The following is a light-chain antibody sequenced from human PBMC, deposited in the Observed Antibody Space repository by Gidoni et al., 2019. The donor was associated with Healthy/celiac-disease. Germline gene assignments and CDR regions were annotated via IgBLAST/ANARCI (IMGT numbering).Light chain of an antibody. Sequence: EIQMTQSPSSLSASVGDRVPITCRASQSISSYLNWYQQKPGKAPKLLIYAASSLQSGVPSRFSGSGSGTDFTLTISSLQPEDFATYYCQQSYSTPPTFGGGTKVEIK. CDR1: QSISSY. CDR3: QQSYSTPPT. J-gene: IGKJ4*01. V-gene: IGKV1-39*01. CDR2: AAS.